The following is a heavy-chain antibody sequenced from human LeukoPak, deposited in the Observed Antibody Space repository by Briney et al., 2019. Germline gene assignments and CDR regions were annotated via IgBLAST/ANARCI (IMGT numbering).Heavy chain of an antibody. CDR1: GFSISSSA. CDR2: ISYDGSNK. V-gene: IGHV3-30-3*01. D-gene: IGHD4-17*01. J-gene: IGHJ4*02. Sequence: GSLRLSCAASGFSISSSAMNWVRQAPGKGLEWVAVISYDGSNKYYADSVKGRFTISRDNSKNTLYLQMNSLRAEDTAVYYCSSDRYGDYDPYYFDYWGQGTLVTVSS. CDR3: SSDRYGDYDPYYFDY.